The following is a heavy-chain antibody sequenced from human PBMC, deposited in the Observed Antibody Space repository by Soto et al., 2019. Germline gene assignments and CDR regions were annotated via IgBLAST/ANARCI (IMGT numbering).Heavy chain of an antibody. CDR2: IYHSGST. CDR3: ARDSGYSSSWSTFDY. D-gene: IGHD6-13*01. Sequence: QLQLQESGSGLVKPSQTLSLTCAVSGGSISSGGYSWSWIRQPPGKGLEWIGYIYHSGSTYYNPSLKSRVTISVDRSKHQFSLKLSSVTAADTAVYYCARDSGYSSSWSTFDYWGQGTLVTVSS. J-gene: IGHJ4*02. CDR1: GGSISSGGYS. V-gene: IGHV4-30-2*01.